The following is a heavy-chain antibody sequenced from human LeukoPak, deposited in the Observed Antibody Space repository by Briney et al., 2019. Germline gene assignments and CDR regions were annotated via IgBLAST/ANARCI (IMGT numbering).Heavy chain of an antibody. CDR3: ARDRSASPCFDY. J-gene: IGHJ4*02. CDR1: GFTFSSYS. D-gene: IGHD1-26*01. V-gene: IGHV3-21*01. CDR2: ISSSSSYI. Sequence: PGGSLRLSCAASGFTFSSYSMNWVRQAPGKGLEWVSSISSSSSYIYYADSVKGRFTISRDNAKNPLYLQMNSLRAEDTAVYYCARDRSASPCFDYWGQGTLVTVSS.